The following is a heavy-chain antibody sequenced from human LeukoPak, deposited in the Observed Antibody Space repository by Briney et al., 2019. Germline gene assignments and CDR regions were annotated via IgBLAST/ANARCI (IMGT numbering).Heavy chain of an antibody. J-gene: IGHJ2*01. V-gene: IGHV4-39*01. CDR2: MYSSGST. Sequence: KASETLSLTCTVSGGSISSSSYYWGWIRQPPGKGLEWIGSMYSSGSTYYNPSLKGRVTMSLDTSKNQFSLKLSSVTAADTAVYYCVRRAMSSGYDGWYFDLWGRGTLVTVSS. D-gene: IGHD3-22*01. CDR3: VRRAMSSGYDGWYFDL. CDR1: GGSISSSSYY.